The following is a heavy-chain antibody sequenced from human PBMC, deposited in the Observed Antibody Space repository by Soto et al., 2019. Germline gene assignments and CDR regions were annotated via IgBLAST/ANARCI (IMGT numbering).Heavy chain of an antibody. V-gene: IGHV1-18*01. J-gene: IGHJ6*02. CDR3: TREGSALYYYYGMDA. CDR1: GYTFTTYG. Sequence: QVQLEQSAPEVKKPGASVKVSCKASGYTFTTYGISWVRQAPGQGLEWLGWFNTHDGNTNYAQNLQGRVIMTADTSWSTAYMELTSLRSDYTAFYYCTREGSALYYYYGMDAWGQGTTVTVSS. D-gene: IGHD3-10*01. CDR2: FNTHDGNT.